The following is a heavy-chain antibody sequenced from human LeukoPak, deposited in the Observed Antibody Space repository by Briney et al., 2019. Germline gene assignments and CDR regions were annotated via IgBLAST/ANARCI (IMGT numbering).Heavy chain of an antibody. D-gene: IGHD3-3*01. CDR2: ISGNGGST. J-gene: IGHJ4*02. CDR1: GFTFSSYA. CDR3: AKDLTSGSGSYYFDY. Sequence: GGSLRLSCAASGFTFSSYAMSWVRQAPGKGLEWVSAISGNGGSTYYADSVKGRFTISRDNSKNTLYLQMNSLRAEDTAVYYCAKDLTSGSGSYYFDYWGQGTLVTVSS. V-gene: IGHV3-23*01.